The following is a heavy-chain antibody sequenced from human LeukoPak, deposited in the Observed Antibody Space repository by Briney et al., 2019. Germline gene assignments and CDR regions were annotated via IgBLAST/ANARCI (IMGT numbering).Heavy chain of an antibody. Sequence: SETLSLTCTVSGGSIGSYYWSWIRQPPGKGLEWIGYINYSGTSNYNPSLKSRVSISVDTSKNQFSLKVRSVTAADTAVFYCVRGSTVTSLTSWGQGTLVTVSP. J-gene: IGHJ5*02. V-gene: IGHV4-59*01. CDR2: INYSGTS. CDR3: VRGSTVTSLTS. D-gene: IGHD4-17*01. CDR1: GGSIGSYY.